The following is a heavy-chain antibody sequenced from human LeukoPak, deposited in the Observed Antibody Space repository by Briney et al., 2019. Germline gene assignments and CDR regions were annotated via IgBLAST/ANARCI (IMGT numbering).Heavy chain of an antibody. Sequence: SQTLSLTCAVSGGSISSGGYSWSWIRQPPGTGLEWIGYIYHSGSTYYNPSLKSRVTISVDTSKNQFSLKLSSVTAADTAVYYCARGYYFDYWGQGTLVTVSS. CDR3: ARGYYFDY. CDR2: IYHSGST. CDR1: GGSISSGGYS. V-gene: IGHV4-30-2*01. J-gene: IGHJ4*02.